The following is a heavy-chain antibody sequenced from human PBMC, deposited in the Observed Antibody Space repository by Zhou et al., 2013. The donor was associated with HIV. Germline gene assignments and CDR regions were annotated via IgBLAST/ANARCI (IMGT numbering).Heavy chain of an antibody. CDR3: AGGRTTRGGSSFDY. CDR1: GGTFSSYT. Sequence: QVQLVQSGAEVKKPGSSVKVSCKASGGTFSSYTITWVRQAPGQGLEWMGGIIPIFDTANYAQKFQGRVTISTDESTSTAYMELSSLRSEDTAVYYCAGGRTTRGGSSFDYWGQGTLVTVSS. J-gene: IGHJ4*02. CDR2: IIPIFDTA. D-gene: IGHD1-26*01. V-gene: IGHV1-69*05.